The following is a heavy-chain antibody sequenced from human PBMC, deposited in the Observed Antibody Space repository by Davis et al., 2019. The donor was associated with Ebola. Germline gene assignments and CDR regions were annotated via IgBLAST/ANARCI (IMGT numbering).Heavy chain of an antibody. Sequence: GGSLRLSCAASGFTSSTYAMSWVRHAPGQGLEGVSAISGSGGSTYYADSVKGRFTISRDNSKKTLDLQMNSLRAEDTAVYYCVKTRSNWWNDALEIWGRGTMVIVSS. CDR1: GFTSSTYA. CDR2: ISGSGGST. V-gene: IGHV3-23*01. J-gene: IGHJ3*02. CDR3: VKTRSNWWNDALEI. D-gene: IGHD2-8*02.